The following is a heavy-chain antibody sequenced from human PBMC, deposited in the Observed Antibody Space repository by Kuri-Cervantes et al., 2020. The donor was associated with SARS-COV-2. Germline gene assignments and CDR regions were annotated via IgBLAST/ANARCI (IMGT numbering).Heavy chain of an antibody. J-gene: IGHJ5*02. CDR2: IKQDGSEK. CDR1: GFTFSNYW. CDR3: AKDFRKGARP. V-gene: IGHV3-7*03. D-gene: IGHD6-6*01. Sequence: LSLTCAASGFTFSNYWMSWVRQAPGKGLEWVANIKQDGSEKYYVDSVKGRFTISRDNANNSLYLQMNSLRAEDTAVYYCAKDFRKGARPWGQGTLVTVSS.